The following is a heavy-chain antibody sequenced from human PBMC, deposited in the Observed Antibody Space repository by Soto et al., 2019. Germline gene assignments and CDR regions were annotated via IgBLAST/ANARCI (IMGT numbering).Heavy chain of an antibody. CDR1: GFTFSSYS. CDR3: AREGIAAALDY. CDR2: ISSSSSYI. V-gene: IGHV3-21*01. J-gene: IGHJ4*02. D-gene: IGHD6-13*01. Sequence: EVQLVESGGGLVKPGGSLRLSCAASGFTFSSYSMNWVRQAPGKGLEWVSSISSSSSYIYYADSVKVRFTIARDNAKNSLYLQVNSLRAEDKAVYYCAREGIAAALDYWGQGTLVTVSS.